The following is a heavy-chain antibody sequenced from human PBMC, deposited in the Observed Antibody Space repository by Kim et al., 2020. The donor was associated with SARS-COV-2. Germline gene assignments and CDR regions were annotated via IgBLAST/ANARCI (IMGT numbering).Heavy chain of an antibody. J-gene: IGHJ5*02. Sequence: PSLKSRVTISVDTSKNQFSLKLSSVTAADTAVYYCARGTMVRGVKNWFDPWGQGTLVTVSS. D-gene: IGHD3-10*01. CDR3: ARGTMVRGVKNWFDP. V-gene: IGHV4-39*01.